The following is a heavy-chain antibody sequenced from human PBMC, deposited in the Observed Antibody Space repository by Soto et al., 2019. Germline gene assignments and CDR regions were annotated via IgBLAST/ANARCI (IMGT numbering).Heavy chain of an antibody. Sequence: GKGLEWIGEINHSGSTNYNPSPKSRVTISVDTSKNQFSLKLSSVTAADTAVYYCARPNIVVVPAAQSYYFDYWGQGTLVTVSS. J-gene: IGHJ4*02. CDR3: ARPNIVVVPAAQSYYFDY. D-gene: IGHD2-2*01. CDR2: INHSGST. V-gene: IGHV4-34*01.